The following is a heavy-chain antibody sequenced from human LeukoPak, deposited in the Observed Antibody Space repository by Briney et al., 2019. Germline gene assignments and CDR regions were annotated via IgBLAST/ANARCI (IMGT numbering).Heavy chain of an antibody. Sequence: AGGSLRLSCAASGFTFSSYAMSWVRQAPGKGLEWVSAISGSGGSTYYADSVKGRFTISRDNAKNTLYLQMNSLRAEDTAVYYCARDGDSHGVDAFDIWGQGTMVTVSS. V-gene: IGHV3-23*01. D-gene: IGHD2-15*01. CDR3: ARDGDSHGVDAFDI. J-gene: IGHJ3*02. CDR1: GFTFSSYA. CDR2: ISGSGGST.